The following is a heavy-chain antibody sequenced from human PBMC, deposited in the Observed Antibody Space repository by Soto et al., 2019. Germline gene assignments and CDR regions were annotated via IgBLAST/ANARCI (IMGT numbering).Heavy chain of an antibody. J-gene: IGHJ3*02. CDR2: FDPEDGET. CDR1: GHTLAELS. CDR3: ARIQLGYDAFDI. D-gene: IGHD6-6*01. Sequence: GASVKVSCKVSGHTLAELSMYWVRQAPGKGLEWMGGFDPEDGETIYAQKFQGRVTMTGDTSINTGYMELSSLRSEDTAVYYCARIQLGYDAFDIWGQGTMVTVSS. V-gene: IGHV1-24*01.